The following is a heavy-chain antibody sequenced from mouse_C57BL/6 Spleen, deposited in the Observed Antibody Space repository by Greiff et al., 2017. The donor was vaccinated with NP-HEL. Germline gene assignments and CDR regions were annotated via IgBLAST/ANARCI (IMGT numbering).Heavy chain of an antibody. CDR3: ARGDYDYDWFAY. Sequence: CAASGVDFSRYWMSWVRRAPGKGLEWIGEINPDSSTINYAPSLKDKFIISRDNAKNTLYLQMSKVRSEDTALYYCARGDYDYDWFAYWGQGTLVTVSA. CDR1: GVDFSRYW. V-gene: IGHV4-1*01. D-gene: IGHD2-4*01. J-gene: IGHJ3*01. CDR2: INPDSSTI.